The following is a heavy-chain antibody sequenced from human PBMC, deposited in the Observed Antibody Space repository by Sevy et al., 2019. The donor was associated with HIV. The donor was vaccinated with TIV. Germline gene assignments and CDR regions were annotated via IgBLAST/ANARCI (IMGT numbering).Heavy chain of an antibody. V-gene: IGHV5-51*01. CDR2: IYPGDSDT. Sequence: GESLKISCRGSGYSFTTYWIAWVRQMPGKGLEWMGIIYPGDSDTRYSPSFQGQVTISADKSIATSYLQWSSLKASDTATYYCARRAYYSSGSLQYMDFWGQGTLVTVSS. CDR3: ARRAYYSSGSLQYMDF. CDR1: GYSFTTYW. D-gene: IGHD3-10*01. J-gene: IGHJ4*02.